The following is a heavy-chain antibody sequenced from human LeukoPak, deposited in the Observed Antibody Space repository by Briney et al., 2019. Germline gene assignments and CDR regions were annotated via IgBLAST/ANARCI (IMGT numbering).Heavy chain of an antibody. CDR2: TYCRSTWYN. D-gene: IGHD2-2*01. CDR1: GDSVSSNSVT. CDR3: ARRLSQYDCFDP. J-gene: IGHJ5*02. V-gene: IGHV6-1*01. Sequence: SQTLSLTCAISGDSVSSNSVTWNWIRQSPSRGLEWLGRTYCRSTWYNDYAVSVRGRITVNPDTSKNQFSLHLNSVTPEDTTVYYCARRLSQYDCFDPWGQGILVTVSS.